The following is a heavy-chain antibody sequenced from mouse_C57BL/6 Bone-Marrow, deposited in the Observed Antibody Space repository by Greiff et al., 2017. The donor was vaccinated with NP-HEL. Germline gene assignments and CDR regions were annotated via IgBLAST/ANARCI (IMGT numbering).Heavy chain of an antibody. D-gene: IGHD1-1*02. Sequence: EVKLQQSGPELVKPGASVKISCKASGYTFTDYYMNWVKQSHGKSLEWIGDINPNNGGTSYNQKFKGKATLTVDKSSSPAYMELRSLTSEDSAVYYCARRRIYGHWYFDVWGTGTTVTVSS. CDR3: ARRRIYGHWYFDV. J-gene: IGHJ1*03. CDR1: GYTFTDYY. V-gene: IGHV1-26*01. CDR2: INPNNGGT.